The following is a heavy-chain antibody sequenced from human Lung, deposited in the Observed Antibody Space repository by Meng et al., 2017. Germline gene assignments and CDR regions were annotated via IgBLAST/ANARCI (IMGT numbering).Heavy chain of an antibody. D-gene: IGHD1-26*01. Sequence: GGSLRLSCAASGFTFSAYWMNWVRQAPGKGLEWVANIKQDESEKYYVDSVKGRFTISRDNAKNSLYLQMNSLRAEDTAVYYCARCDEDYSGNYPDVFDIWGQGTMVTVSS. CDR2: IKQDESEK. CDR1: GFTFSAYW. CDR3: ARCDEDYSGNYPDVFDI. V-gene: IGHV3-7*01. J-gene: IGHJ3*02.